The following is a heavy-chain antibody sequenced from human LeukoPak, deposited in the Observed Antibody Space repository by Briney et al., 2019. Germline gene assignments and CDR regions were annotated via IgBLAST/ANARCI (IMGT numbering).Heavy chain of an antibody. CDR1: GYTFTTYY. J-gene: IGHJ4*02. V-gene: IGHV1-2*02. Sequence: ASVKVSCKASGYTFTTYYIHWVRQAPGQGLEWMGWINPTSGGTNYAQNFQGRVTMDRDTSISTAYMELSSLRSDDTAVYYCARASGMGTNSYRLGYWGQGTLVTVSS. CDR3: ARASGMGTNSYRLGY. CDR2: INPTSGGT. D-gene: IGHD1-26*01.